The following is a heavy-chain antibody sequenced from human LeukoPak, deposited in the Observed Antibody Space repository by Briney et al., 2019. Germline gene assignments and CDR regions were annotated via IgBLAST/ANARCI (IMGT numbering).Heavy chain of an antibody. CDR3: ARPYYYDSSSYYYFDY. D-gene: IGHD3-22*01. V-gene: IGHV1-46*01. CDR2: INPSGGST. J-gene: IGHJ4*02. Sequence: ASVKVSCKASGYTFTSDYMHWVRQAPGQGLEWMGIINPSGGSTSYAQKFQGRVTMTRDTSTSTVYMELSSLRSEDTAVYYCARPYYYDSSSYYYFDYWGQGTLVTVSS. CDR1: GYTFTSDY.